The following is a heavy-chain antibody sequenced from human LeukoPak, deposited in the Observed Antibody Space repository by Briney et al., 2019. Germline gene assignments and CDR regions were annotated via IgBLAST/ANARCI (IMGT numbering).Heavy chain of an antibody. V-gene: IGHV4-30-4*01. Sequence: PSETLSLTCTVSGGSITSGNYYWSWIRQPPGKDLEWIGYTFYLGSTYYNPSLRSRVSISVNTFQNQFSLKLTAVTAADTAVYYCARKYPDHWFDPWGQGTLVTVSS. CDR2: TFYLGST. J-gene: IGHJ5*02. D-gene: IGHD2/OR15-2a*01. CDR1: GGSITSGNYY. CDR3: ARKYPDHWFDP.